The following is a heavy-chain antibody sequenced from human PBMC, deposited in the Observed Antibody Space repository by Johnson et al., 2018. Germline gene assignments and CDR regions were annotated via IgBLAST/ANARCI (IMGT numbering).Heavy chain of an antibody. CDR1: GFDFSSFA. Sequence: VQLVESGGGVVQPGRSLRLSCAASGFDFSSFAMHWVRQAPGKGLEWVATTPYDGSLTYYAASVKVRFTISRDNSKNTLYMDLDRLTAEDTAVYYCARGRVAAAGMAQYFQHWGQGTLVTVSS. J-gene: IGHJ1*01. CDR3: ARGRVAAAGMAQYFQH. D-gene: IGHD6-13*01. CDR2: TPYDGSLT. V-gene: IGHV3-30*04.